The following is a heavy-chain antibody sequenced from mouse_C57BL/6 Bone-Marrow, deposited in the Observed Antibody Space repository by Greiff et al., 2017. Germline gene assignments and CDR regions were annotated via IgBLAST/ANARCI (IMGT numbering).Heavy chain of an antibody. CDR2: IHPNSGRT. J-gene: IGHJ4*01. D-gene: IGHD2-3*01. Sequence: QVQLQQPGAELVKPGASVKLSCKASGYTFTSYWMHWVKQRPGQGLEWIGMIHPNSGRTNYNEKFKSKATLTVDTSSSTAYMQLSSLTSEDSAVYYGARRGRWLLRGGAMDYWGQGTSVTVSS. V-gene: IGHV1-64*01. CDR1: GYTFTSYW. CDR3: ARRGRWLLRGGAMDY.